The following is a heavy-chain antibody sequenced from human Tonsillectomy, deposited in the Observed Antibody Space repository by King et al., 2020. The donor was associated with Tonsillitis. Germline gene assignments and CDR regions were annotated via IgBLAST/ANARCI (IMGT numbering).Heavy chain of an antibody. D-gene: IGHD6-19*01. CDR3: ARRGISSGWGDY. CDR2: IYYSGST. CDR1: GGSISSSSYY. V-gene: IGHV4-39*01. J-gene: IGHJ4*02. Sequence: LQLQESGPGLVKPSETLSLTCTVSGGSISSSSYYWGWIRQPPGKGLEWIGSIYYSGSTYYNPSLKSRVTISVDTSKNQFSLKLSSVTAADTAVYYCARRGISSGWGDYWGQGTLVTVSS.